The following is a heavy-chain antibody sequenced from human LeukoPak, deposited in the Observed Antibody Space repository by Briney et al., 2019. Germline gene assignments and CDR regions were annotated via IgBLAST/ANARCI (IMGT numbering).Heavy chain of an antibody. J-gene: IGHJ5*02. D-gene: IGHD3-10*01. Sequence: SQTLSLTCAISGDSVSSNSAAWNWIRQSPSRGLEWLGRTYYRSKWYNDYAVSVKSRITINPDTSKNQFSLQLNSVTPEDTAVYYCAREGLLLWFGELRNWFDPWGQGTLVTVSS. V-gene: IGHV6-1*01. CDR3: AREGLLLWFGELRNWFDP. CDR2: TYYRSKWYN. CDR1: GDSVSSNSAA.